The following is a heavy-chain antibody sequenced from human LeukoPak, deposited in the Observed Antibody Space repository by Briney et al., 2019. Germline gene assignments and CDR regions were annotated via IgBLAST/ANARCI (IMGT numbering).Heavy chain of an antibody. J-gene: IGHJ3*01. CDR3: ARATTWSGYLV. V-gene: IGHV4-38-2*02. D-gene: IGHD3-3*01. CDR1: GYSISSGYY. Sequence: SETVSLTCTVSGYSISSGYYWGWIRQPPGKGLEWIGSIYHSGSTYYNPSLKSRVTISVDTSKNQFSLKMSSVTAADTAVYYCARATTWSGYLVWGQGRMVTVSS. CDR2: IYHSGST.